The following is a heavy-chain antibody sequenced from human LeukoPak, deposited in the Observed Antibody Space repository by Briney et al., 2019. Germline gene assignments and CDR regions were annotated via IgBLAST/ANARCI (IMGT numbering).Heavy chain of an antibody. CDR1: GYTFTSYG. CDR2: ISAYNGNT. J-gene: IGHJ6*02. V-gene: IGHV1-18*01. CDR3: ARTNILQSYYGMDV. Sequence: ASVKVSCKASGYTFTSYGISWVRQAPGQGLEWMGWISAYNGNTNYAQKLQGRVTMTTDTSTSTAYMELRSLRSDDTAVYYCARTNILQSYYGMDVWGQGTTVTVSS. D-gene: IGHD4-11*01.